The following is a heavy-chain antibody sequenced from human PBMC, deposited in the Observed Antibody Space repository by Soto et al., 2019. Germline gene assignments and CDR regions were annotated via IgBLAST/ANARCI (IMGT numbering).Heavy chain of an antibody. J-gene: IGHJ6*02. D-gene: IGHD6-6*01. CDR3: AREYSSSSGYYYGMDV. CDR2: INAGNGNT. V-gene: IGHV1-3*01. CDR1: GYTFTSYA. Sequence: ASVKVSCKASGYTFTSYAMHWVRQAPGQRLEWMGWINAGNGNTKYSQKFQGRVTITRDTSASTAYMELSSLRSEDTAVYYCAREYSSSSGYYYGMDVWGQGTTVTVSS.